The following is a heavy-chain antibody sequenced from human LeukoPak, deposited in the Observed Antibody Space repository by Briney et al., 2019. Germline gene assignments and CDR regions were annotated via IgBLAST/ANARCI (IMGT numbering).Heavy chain of an antibody. CDR2: INPNSGGT. Sequence: GASVKVSCKASGYTFTVYYMHWVRQAPGQGLEWMGWINPNSGGTNYAQKFQGRVTMTRNTSISTAYMELSSLRSEDTAVYYCARMVPIAALLGRWFDPWGQGTLVTVSS. V-gene: IGHV1-2*02. J-gene: IGHJ5*02. CDR3: ARMVPIAALLGRWFDP. D-gene: IGHD6-13*01. CDR1: GYTFTVYY.